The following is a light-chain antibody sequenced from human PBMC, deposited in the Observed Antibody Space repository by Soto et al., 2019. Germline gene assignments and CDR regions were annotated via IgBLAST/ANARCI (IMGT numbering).Light chain of an antibody. V-gene: IGKV3-20*01. Sequence: EIVLTQSPGTLSLSPGERATLSWRASQSVSSSYLAWYQQKPGQAPRLLIYGASSRATGIPDRFSGSGSGTDFTLTISRLEPEDFAVYYCQHYGRSPRTFGQGTKVEIK. J-gene: IGKJ1*01. CDR3: QHYGRSPRT. CDR1: QSVSSSY. CDR2: GAS.